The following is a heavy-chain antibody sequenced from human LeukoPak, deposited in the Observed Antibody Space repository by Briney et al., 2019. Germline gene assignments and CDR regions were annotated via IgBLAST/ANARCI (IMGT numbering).Heavy chain of an antibody. CDR2: IKSKTDGGTT. CDR3: TTGGLTVTTDAFDI. Sequence: GGSLRLSCAASGFTFSNAWMSWVRQAPGKGLEWVGRIKSKTDGGTTDYAAPVKGRFTISRDDSKNTLYLQMNSLKTEDTAVYYCTTGGLTVTTDAFDIWGQGTMVTVSS. CDR1: GFTFSNAW. V-gene: IGHV3-15*01. D-gene: IGHD4-17*01. J-gene: IGHJ3*02.